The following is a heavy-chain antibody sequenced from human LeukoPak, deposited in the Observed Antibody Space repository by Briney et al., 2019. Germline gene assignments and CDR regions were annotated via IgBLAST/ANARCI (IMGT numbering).Heavy chain of an antibody. CDR2: VHHDGTT. J-gene: IGHJ4*02. CDR3: ARGSTRADDY. Sequence: KPSETLSLTCIVSGASISSHYWSWIRQPPGKRLEWIGYVHHDGTTNQNPSLKSRVAISIDTSWNHMSLKLYSMTAANTAMYYCARGSTRADDYWGQGILVTVS. CDR1: GASISSHY. V-gene: IGHV4-59*11. D-gene: IGHD2/OR15-2a*01.